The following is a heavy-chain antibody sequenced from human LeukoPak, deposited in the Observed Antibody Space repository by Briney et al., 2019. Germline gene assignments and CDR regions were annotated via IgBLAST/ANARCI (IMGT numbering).Heavy chain of an antibody. V-gene: IGHV4-59*01. D-gene: IGHD3-10*01. CDR1: GGSLSSYF. J-gene: IGHJ4*02. Sequence: SETLSLTCTVSGGSLSSYFWSWIRQPPGKGLEGIGYMYYSGSTKYNPSLKSRVTISVNTSKNQFSLKMSSVTAADTAIYYCARDYYGSGSQDIWGQGTLVTVSS. CDR2: MYYSGST. CDR3: ARDYYGSGSQDI.